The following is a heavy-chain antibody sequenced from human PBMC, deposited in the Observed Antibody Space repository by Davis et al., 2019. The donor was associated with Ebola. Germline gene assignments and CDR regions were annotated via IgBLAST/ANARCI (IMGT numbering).Heavy chain of an antibody. Sequence: GESLKIFCAVSGFTFSSYAMGWVRQAPGKGLEWVSVIGSSGSPTYYADSVKGRFTISRDNSKNTLYLQMNSLRAEDTAVYYCARRSFDSSGYHYFDYWGQGTLVTVSS. D-gene: IGHD3-22*01. V-gene: IGHV3-23*01. CDR1: GFTFSSYA. J-gene: IGHJ4*02. CDR2: IGSSGSPT. CDR3: ARRSFDSSGYHYFDY.